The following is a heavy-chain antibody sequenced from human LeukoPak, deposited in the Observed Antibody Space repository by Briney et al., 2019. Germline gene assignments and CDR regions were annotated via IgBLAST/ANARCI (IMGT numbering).Heavy chain of an antibody. CDR3: AGDSSGYSNY. D-gene: IGHD3-22*01. V-gene: IGHV3-11*04. J-gene: IGHJ4*02. CDR1: GFTFSAYG. CDR2: ISSSGSTI. Sequence: GGSLRLSCAASGFTFSAYGMGWVRQAPGKGLEWVSYISSSGSTIYYADSVKGRFTISRDNAKNSLYLQMNSLRAEDTAVYYCAGDSSGYSNYWGQGTLVTVSS.